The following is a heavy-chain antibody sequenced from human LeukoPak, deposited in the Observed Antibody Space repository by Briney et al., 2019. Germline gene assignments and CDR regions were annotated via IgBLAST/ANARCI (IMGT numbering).Heavy chain of an antibody. CDR3: ARGLVVGGTGVWAFDI. J-gene: IGHJ3*02. Sequence: PGGSLRLSCAASGFTVSNNYMSWVRQAPGYGLEWVSVIYKGGNTFYAAFVKGRFTISRDNSKNTLYLQMNSLRAEDTALYYCARGLVVGGTGVWAFDIWGQGTMVTVSS. CDR1: GFTVSNNY. CDR2: IYKGGNT. V-gene: IGHV3-66*01. D-gene: IGHD1-26*01.